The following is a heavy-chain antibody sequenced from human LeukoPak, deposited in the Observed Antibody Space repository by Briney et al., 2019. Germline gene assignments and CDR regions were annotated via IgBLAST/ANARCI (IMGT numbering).Heavy chain of an antibody. V-gene: IGHV1-69*06. J-gene: IGHJ5*02. Sequence: ASVKVSCKASGGTFSSYAISWVRQAPGQGLEWMGGIIPIFGTANYAQKFQGRVTITADKSTSTAYMELSSLRSEDTAVYYCARDAQQQLSSGWFDPWGQGTLVTVSS. CDR1: GGTFSSYA. CDR2: IIPIFGTA. CDR3: ARDAQQQLSSGWFDP. D-gene: IGHD6-13*01.